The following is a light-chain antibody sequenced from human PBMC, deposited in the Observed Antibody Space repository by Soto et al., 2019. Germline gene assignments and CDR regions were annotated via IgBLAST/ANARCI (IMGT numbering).Light chain of an antibody. Sequence: QLVLTQTASVSASPGQSITISCSGTSSDVGSYNLVSWYQHYPGKAPKLIIYEGSRRPSGVSDRFSGSKSGNTASLTISGLQAEDEADYYCCSYATSRTLVFGGGTKVTVL. V-gene: IGLV2-23*01. J-gene: IGLJ3*02. CDR3: CSYATSRTLV. CDR2: EGS. CDR1: SSDVGSYNL.